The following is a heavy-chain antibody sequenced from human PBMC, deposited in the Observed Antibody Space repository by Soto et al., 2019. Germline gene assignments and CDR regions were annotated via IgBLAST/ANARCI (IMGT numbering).Heavy chain of an antibody. CDR3: AQSRSISPSCFHP. D-gene: IGHD1-26*01. CDR1: GFSLTTTGLG. J-gene: IGHJ5*02. CDR2: IYWDDND. V-gene: IGHV2-5*02. Sequence: QITLKESGPTLVKRTQTLTLTCTFSGFSLTTTGLGVAWIRQPPGKALEWLALIYWDDNDRYSASLRSRLTITNDTSKNPVVLTLTEVDPADTATYYCAQSRSISPSCFHPWGQGTLVTVSS.